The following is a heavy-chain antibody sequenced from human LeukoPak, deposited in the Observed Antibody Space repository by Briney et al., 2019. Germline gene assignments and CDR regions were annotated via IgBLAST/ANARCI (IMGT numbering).Heavy chain of an antibody. CDR3: AREGLDH. V-gene: IGHV1-8*03. CDR1: GYTFTNYD. Sequence: GASVTVSCKASGYTFTNYDINWVRQATGQGLEWMGYMNPNSGNTGYAQKFQDRVTITSDTSISTAYMELSSLRSDDTAVYYCAREGLDHWGQGTLVTVSS. CDR2: MNPNSGNT. J-gene: IGHJ5*02.